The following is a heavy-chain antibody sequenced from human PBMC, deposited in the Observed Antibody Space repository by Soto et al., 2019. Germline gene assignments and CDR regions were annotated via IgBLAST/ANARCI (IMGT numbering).Heavy chain of an antibody. J-gene: IGHJ4*02. V-gene: IGHV4-34*01. CDR2: INHGGTT. D-gene: IGHD6-13*01. CDR3: ARGVPGYSSSWYAY. CDR1: GGSFSGHY. Sequence: PSETLSLSCAVYGGSFSGHYWSWIRQPPGKGLEWIGEINHGGTTNYNPSLKSRVIISVDTSKNQFSLKLSSVTAADTAVYYCARGVPGYSSSWYAYWGQGTLVTVSS.